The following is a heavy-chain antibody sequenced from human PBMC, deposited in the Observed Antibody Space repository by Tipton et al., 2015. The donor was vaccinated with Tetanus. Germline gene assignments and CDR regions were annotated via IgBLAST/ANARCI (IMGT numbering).Heavy chain of an antibody. Sequence: LRLSCNVSGDSITSDAYYWSWIRQPPGEGLEWIGYISHRGSTNYNPSLKSRVTMSVDTSKNQFSLRLSSVTAADTAVYYCARVRRGCSGGGCYSSFDPWGQGSLVIVSS. V-gene: IGHV4-61*08. CDR2: ISHRGST. D-gene: IGHD2-15*01. J-gene: IGHJ5*02. CDR1: GDSITSDAYY. CDR3: ARVRRGCSGGGCYSSFDP.